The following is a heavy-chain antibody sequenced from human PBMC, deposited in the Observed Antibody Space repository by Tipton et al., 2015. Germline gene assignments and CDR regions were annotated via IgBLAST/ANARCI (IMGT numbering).Heavy chain of an antibody. Sequence: TLSLTCDVSGYSISSDYYWGWIRQPPGKGLEWIGSISHSGNTYYNPSLKSRVTMSRDTSKNQFSLKLPSVTAADTAVYYCACQDYDSLTRDYQTVDYWGQGTLVTVSS. D-gene: IGHD3-9*01. V-gene: IGHV4-38-2*01. CDR3: ACQDYDSLTRDYQTVDY. CDR2: ISHSGNT. J-gene: IGHJ4*02. CDR1: GYSISSDYY.